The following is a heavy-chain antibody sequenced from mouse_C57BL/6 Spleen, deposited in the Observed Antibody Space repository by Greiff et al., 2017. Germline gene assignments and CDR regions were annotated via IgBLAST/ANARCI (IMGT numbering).Heavy chain of an antibody. CDR3: TTGLGRRYFDG. V-gene: IGHV14-4*01. D-gene: IGHD4-1*01. CDR2: IDPENGDT. J-gene: IGHJ1*03. CDR1: GFNIKDDY. Sequence: VQLQQSGAELVRPGASVKLSCTASGFNIKDDYMHWVKQRPEQGLEWIGWIDPENGDTEYASKFQGKATITADTSSNTAYLQLSSLTSEDTAVYYCTTGLGRRYFDGWGTGTTVTVSS.